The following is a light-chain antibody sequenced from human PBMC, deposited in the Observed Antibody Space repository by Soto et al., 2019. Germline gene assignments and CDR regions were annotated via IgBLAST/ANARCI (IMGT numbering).Light chain of an antibody. V-gene: IGKV3-20*01. Sequence: EIVLTQSPGSVSLSPGEGATLSCRASQSLTSNYLAWYQQKPGQAPRLVIYSASSRAPGIPDRFSGSGSGTDFTLTISGLQPEDFAVYYCQQYVSAPRTFGQGTKVDIK. CDR2: SAS. J-gene: IGKJ1*01. CDR3: QQYVSAPRT. CDR1: QSLTSNY.